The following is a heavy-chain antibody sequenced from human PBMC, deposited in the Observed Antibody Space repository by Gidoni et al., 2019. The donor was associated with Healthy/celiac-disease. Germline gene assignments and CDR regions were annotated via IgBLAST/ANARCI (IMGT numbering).Heavy chain of an antibody. J-gene: IGHJ4*02. CDR2: ISYDGSNK. CDR1: GLTFSSYA. CDR3: ARGIAVAGTGTDY. Sequence: VQLVESGGGVVQPGRYLRRACAASGLTFSSYAMHWVRQAPGKGLEWVAVISYDGSNKYYADSVKGRFTISRDNSKNTLYLQMNSLRAEDTAVYYCARGIAVAGTGTDYWGQGTLVTVSS. V-gene: IGHV3-30-3*01. D-gene: IGHD6-19*01.